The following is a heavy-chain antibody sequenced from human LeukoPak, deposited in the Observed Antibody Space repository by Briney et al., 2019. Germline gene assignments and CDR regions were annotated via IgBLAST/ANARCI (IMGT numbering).Heavy chain of an antibody. Sequence: GGSLRLSCAASGFTFRGFSLNWVRQAPGKGLEWISNIRPSGSDMYYAASVKGRFTISRDSATNSLYLHMNNLKVDDSAVYFCVRDFNWAFDSWGQGTLVTVSS. V-gene: IGHV3-48*01. CDR3: VRDFNWAFDS. CDR2: IRPSGSDM. D-gene: IGHD7-27*01. J-gene: IGHJ4*02. CDR1: GFTFRGFS.